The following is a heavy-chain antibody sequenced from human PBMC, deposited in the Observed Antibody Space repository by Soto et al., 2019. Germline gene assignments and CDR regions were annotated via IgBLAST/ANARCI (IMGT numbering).Heavy chain of an antibody. CDR2: ISSSGSTI. V-gene: IGHV3-48*03. J-gene: IGHJ6*02. CDR3: ARPYDFWSGYGMDV. D-gene: IGHD3-3*01. Sequence: PGGSLRLSCAASGFTFSSYEMSWVRQAPGKGLEWVSYISSSGSTIYYAGSVKGRFTISRDNAKNSLYLQMNSLRAEDTAVYYCARPYDFWSGYGMDVWGQGTTVTVSS. CDR1: GFTFSSYE.